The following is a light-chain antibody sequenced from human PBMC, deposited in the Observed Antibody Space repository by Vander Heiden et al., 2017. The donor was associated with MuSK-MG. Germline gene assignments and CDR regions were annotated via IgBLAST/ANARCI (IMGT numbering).Light chain of an antibody. CDR1: SSDVGGYNY. CDR3: TSYTSRSSVV. J-gene: IGLJ2*01. CDR2: EVI. V-gene: IGLV2-14*01. Sequence: QCALSEPASVAGAPGQSITISCTGTSSDVGGYNYVSWYQQHPGKSPKLMIYEVINRPAGVSIRFSVSKSGHPASLTISGLPAEDASDYSRTSYTSRSSVVFGGGTKLTVL.